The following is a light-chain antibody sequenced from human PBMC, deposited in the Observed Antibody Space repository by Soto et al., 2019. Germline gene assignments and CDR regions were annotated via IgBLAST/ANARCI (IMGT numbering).Light chain of an antibody. CDR1: QSVSSN. CDR3: QQYFRWPPWT. Sequence: EIVMTQSPATLSVSPGERATLSCRASQSVSSNLAWYQQKPGQAPRLLIYGASTRATGIPARFSGSGSGTDFTFTISSLQSEDSAIYYCQQYFRWPPWTFGQGTKVDIK. J-gene: IGKJ1*01. CDR2: GAS. V-gene: IGKV3-15*01.